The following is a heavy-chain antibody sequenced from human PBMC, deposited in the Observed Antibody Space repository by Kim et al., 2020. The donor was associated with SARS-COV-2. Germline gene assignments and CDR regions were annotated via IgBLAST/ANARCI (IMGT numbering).Heavy chain of an antibody. V-gene: IGHV4-59*01. J-gene: IGHJ4*02. Sequence: SETLSLTCSVSGGPIGSYYWNWIRQSPGKGLEWIGYIYYGGTTNYNPSLKSRVTISVDRSKNEFSLNLRSVTAADTAIYYCARWTGPYFDDWGQGILVAVPS. D-gene: IGHD3-9*01. CDR2: IYYGGTT. CDR3: ARWTGPYFDD. CDR1: GGPIGSYY.